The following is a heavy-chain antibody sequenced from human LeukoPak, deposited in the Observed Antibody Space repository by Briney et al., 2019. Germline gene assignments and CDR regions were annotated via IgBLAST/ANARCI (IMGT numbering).Heavy chain of an antibody. D-gene: IGHD2-2*01. V-gene: IGHV1-2*06. CDR2: INPNSGGT. Sequence: ASVKVSCKASGYTFTGYYMHWVRQAPGQGLEWMGRINPNSGGTSYAQKFQGRVTMTRDTSISTAYMELSSLGSDDTAVYYCASVGYCSSSSCVSYFDYWGQGTLVPVSS. J-gene: IGHJ4*02. CDR3: ASVGYCSSSSCVSYFDY. CDR1: GYTFTGYY.